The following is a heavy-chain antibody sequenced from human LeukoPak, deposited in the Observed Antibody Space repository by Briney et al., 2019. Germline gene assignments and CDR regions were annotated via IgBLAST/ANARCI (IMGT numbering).Heavy chain of an antibody. Sequence: PGGSLRLSCAASGFTFSGSALHWVRQASGKGLEWVGRIRGTANGYATAYAASVKGRFTISRDDSKNTAYLQMDSLKTEDTAVYYCTGNYYGSGSYADFDYWGQGTLVTVSS. D-gene: IGHD3-10*01. CDR3: TGNYYGSGSYADFDY. CDR1: GFTFSGSA. V-gene: IGHV3-73*01. J-gene: IGHJ4*02. CDR2: IRGTANGYAT.